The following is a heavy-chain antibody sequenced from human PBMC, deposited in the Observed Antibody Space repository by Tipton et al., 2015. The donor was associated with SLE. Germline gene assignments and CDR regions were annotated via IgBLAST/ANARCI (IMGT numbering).Heavy chain of an antibody. CDR3: ARGQSSSWYN. J-gene: IGHJ4*02. CDR2: INHSGST. Sequence: TLSLTCAVHGGSFSDYYWSWIRQPPGKGLEWIGEINHSGSTNYNPSLKSRVTISVDTSKNQFSLKLSSVTAADTAVYYCARGQSSSWYNWGQGILVTVSS. V-gene: IGHV4-34*01. CDR1: GGSFSDYY. D-gene: IGHD6-13*01.